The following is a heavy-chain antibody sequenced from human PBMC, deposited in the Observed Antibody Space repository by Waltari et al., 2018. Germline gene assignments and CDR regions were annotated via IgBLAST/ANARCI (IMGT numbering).Heavy chain of an antibody. CDR1: GFTFSRYE. CDR3: ARDQVGDV. CDR2: ISSSGTTI. V-gene: IGHV3-48*03. D-gene: IGHD1-26*01. Sequence: EVQLVESGGDLVQPGGSLRLSRAASGFTFSRYELNWVRQVPGKGLELVSHISSSGTTIYYADSVKGRFTISRDNAKNSLYLQMKSLRVEDTAVYYCARDQVGDVWGQGTTVIVSS. J-gene: IGHJ6*02.